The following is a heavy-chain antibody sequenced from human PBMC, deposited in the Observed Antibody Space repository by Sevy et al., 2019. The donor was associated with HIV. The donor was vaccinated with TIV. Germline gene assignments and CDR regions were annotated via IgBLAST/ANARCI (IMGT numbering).Heavy chain of an antibody. D-gene: IGHD2-15*01. CDR3: ARYCSGGSCALSDY. Sequence: GGSLRLSCAASGFTFSSYSMNWVRQAPGKGLEWVSSISSSSSYIYYADSVKGRFPIPRDNAKNSLYLQMNSLRAEDTAVYYCARYCSGGSCALSDYWGQGTLVTVSS. CDR2: ISSSSSYI. CDR1: GFTFSSYS. V-gene: IGHV3-21*01. J-gene: IGHJ4*02.